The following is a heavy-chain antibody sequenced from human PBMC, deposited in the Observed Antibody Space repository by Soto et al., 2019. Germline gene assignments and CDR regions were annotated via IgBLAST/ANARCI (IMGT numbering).Heavy chain of an antibody. V-gene: IGHV3-21*01. CDR3: ARSSGVTEPSQSWFDS. CDR2: LSPSGTYI. D-gene: IGHD3-10*01. J-gene: IGHJ5*01. CDR1: GFNFFTHN. Sequence: GSLRLSFAASGFNFFTHNMDWVRQPPGKGLEWVASLSPSGTYIYYGDSVKGRFTISRDNAKSSLYLQMNSLSDEDTAICYCARSSGVTEPSQSWFDSRDQGTLLTVSS.